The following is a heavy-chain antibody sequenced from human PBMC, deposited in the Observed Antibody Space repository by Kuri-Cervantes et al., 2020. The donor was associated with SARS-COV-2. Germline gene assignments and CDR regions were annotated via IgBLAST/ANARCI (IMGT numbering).Heavy chain of an antibody. CDR2: ISYDGSNK. D-gene: IGHD2-15*01. V-gene: IGHV3-30-3*01. Sequence: GGSLRLSCVGTGFTFSGYTMNWVRQAPGKGLEWVAVISYDGSNKYYADSVKGRFTISRDNSKNTLYLQMKSLRAEDTAVYYCARDRSGYCSGGSCYSGWFDPWGQGTLVTVSS. CDR1: GFTFSGYT. J-gene: IGHJ5*02. CDR3: ARDRSGYCSGGSCYSGWFDP.